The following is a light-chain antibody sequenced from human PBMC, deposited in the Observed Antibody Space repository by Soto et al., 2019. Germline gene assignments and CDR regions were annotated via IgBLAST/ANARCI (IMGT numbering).Light chain of an antibody. J-gene: IGKJ1*01. CDR3: RHYNDWPP. CDR2: GAS. Sequence: EIVMTQSPATLSVSPGERATLSCRASQSVNSNLAWYQQKPGQAPRLLIYGASTRATGVLARFSGSGSGTEFTLTGSGLQAEDFAVYFCRHYNDWPPFGQGTKVEIK. V-gene: IGKV3-15*01. CDR1: QSVNSN.